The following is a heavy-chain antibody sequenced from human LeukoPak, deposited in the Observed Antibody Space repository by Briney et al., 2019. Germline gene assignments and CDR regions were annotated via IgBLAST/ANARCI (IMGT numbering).Heavy chain of an antibody. CDR2: ISSSSSTI. CDR3: ARGGGGSCYWFDP. V-gene: IGHV3-48*01. D-gene: IGHD2-15*01. J-gene: IGHJ5*02. CDR1: GFTFSSYS. Sequence: GGSLRLSCAASGFTFSSYSMNWVRQAPGKGLEWVSYISSSSSTIYYADYVKGRFTISRDNAKNSLYLQVNSLRAEDTAVYYCARGGGGSCYWFDPWGQGTLVTVSS.